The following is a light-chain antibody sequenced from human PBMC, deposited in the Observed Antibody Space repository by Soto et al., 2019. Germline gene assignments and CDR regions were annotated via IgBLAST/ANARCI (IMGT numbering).Light chain of an antibody. CDR1: QDIRNY. Sequence: DIQMTQSPSAMSASVGDRITITCRASQDIRNYLAWFQQRPGNVPKRLIFSASSLQSGVPSRFSGSGSGTEFTLTISSLQPEDLATYYCLQSYTYPWTFGQGTKVDTK. J-gene: IGKJ1*01. V-gene: IGKV1-17*03. CDR3: LQSYTYPWT. CDR2: SAS.